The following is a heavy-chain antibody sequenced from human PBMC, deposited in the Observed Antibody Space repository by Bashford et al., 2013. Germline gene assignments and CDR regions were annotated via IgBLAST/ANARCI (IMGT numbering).Heavy chain of an antibody. J-gene: IGHJ4*02. CDR3: ARSYDFWSGYFVYFDY. CDR2: IYYNRNT. CDR1: GGSFSGYY. D-gene: IGHD3-3*01. V-gene: IGHV4-34*01. Sequence: SETLSLTCAVYGGSFSGYYWSWIRQPPGKGLEWIGDIYYNRNTFYNPSLKSRVTISLDSPKNQFSLRLTSVTAADTAVYYCARSYDFWSGYFVYFDYWGQGTLVTVSS.